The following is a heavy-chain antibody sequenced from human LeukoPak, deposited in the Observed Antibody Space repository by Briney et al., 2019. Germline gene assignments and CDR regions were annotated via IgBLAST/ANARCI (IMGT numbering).Heavy chain of an antibody. D-gene: IGHD1-1*01. CDR1: GGSISSGGYY. CDR3: ARAVGVGRGTYFDL. V-gene: IGHV4-61*08. J-gene: IGHJ2*01. CDR2: ISYSGST. Sequence: SETLSLTCTVSGGSISSGGYYWSWIRQPPGKGLEWIGYISYSGSTNYNPSLKSRVTISVDTSKNQFSLNLSSVTAADTAVYSCARAVGVGRGTYFDLWGRGTLVTVSS.